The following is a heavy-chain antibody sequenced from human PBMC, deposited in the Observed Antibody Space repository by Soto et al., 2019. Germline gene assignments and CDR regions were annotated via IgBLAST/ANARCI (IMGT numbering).Heavy chain of an antibody. CDR2: TSYDGSNK. V-gene: IGHV3-30*18. CDR3: AKEDLFHPFDY. CDR1: GFTFSRYG. J-gene: IGHJ4*02. D-gene: IGHD3-10*01. Sequence: QVQLVESGGGVVQPGRSLRLSCAASGFTFSRYGMHWVRQAPGKGLEWLAFTSYDGSNKFYADSVKGRFTISRDNSENTLYLQMNGLRVEDTAMYYCAKEDLFHPFDYWGQGTLVIVSS.